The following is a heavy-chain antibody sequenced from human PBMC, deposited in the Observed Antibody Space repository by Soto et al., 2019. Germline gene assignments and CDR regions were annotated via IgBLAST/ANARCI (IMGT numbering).Heavy chain of an antibody. Sequence: ASVKVSCKASGYTFTTYDINWVRQAPGQGLEWLGWMDPNRGSTGYAQNFQGRVNNTRDTSASTAYMELSSLRSEDTAVYYCARGKGMEENYYYYGLDIWGKGTTVTVSS. D-gene: IGHD1-1*01. CDR1: GYTFTTYD. J-gene: IGHJ6*04. CDR3: ARGKGMEENYYYYGLDI. V-gene: IGHV1-8*01. CDR2: MDPNRGST.